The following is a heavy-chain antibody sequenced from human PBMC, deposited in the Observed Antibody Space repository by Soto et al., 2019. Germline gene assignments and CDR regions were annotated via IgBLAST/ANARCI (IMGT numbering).Heavy chain of an antibody. V-gene: IGHV3-53*01. D-gene: IGHD3-10*01. CDR2: IYSGGYT. CDR1: GYTVSNDY. J-gene: IGHJ4*02. CDR3: ATHPGGGGY. Sequence: EVQLVESGGGLIQPGGSLRLSCAVCGYTVSNDYMSWVRQAPGKGLEGVSVIYSGGYTAYGDSVKGRFTISRDNSKNTPFLKRNSLRAADRAVFSWATHPGGGGYWGKGTLVTVSS.